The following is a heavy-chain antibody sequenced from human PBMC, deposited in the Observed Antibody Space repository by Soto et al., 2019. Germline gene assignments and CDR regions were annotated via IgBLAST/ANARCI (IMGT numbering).Heavy chain of an antibody. CDR3: ARVVDRPGRYYYYGMDV. CDR1: GFTFSSYG. J-gene: IGHJ6*02. Sequence: GGSLRLSCAASGFTFSSYGMHWVRQAPGKGLGWVAVISYDGSNKYYADSVKGRFTISRDNSKNTLYLQMNSLRAEDTAVYYFARVVDRPGRYYYYGMDVWGQGTTVTVSS. V-gene: IGHV3-30*03. D-gene: IGHD2-2*01. CDR2: ISYDGSNK.